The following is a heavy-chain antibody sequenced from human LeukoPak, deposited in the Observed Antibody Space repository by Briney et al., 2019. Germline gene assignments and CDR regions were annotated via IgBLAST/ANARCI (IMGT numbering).Heavy chain of an antibody. J-gene: IGHJ3*02. CDR1: GDSISSAGYS. V-gene: IGHV4-31*03. CDR3: ARDVLVTSSPDAFDI. Sequence: SETLSLTCTVSGDSISSAGYSCTWIRQPPGKGLQWIGYISYSGNTYYSPSLKSRVSISLDASKNQFSPKLTSVTAADTATYFCARDVLVTSSPDAFDIWGQGTMVTVSS. CDR2: ISYSGNT. D-gene: IGHD2-21*02.